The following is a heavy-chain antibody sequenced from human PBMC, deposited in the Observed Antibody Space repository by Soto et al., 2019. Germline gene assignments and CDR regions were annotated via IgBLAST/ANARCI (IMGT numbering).Heavy chain of an antibody. CDR2: IRSKAYGGTT. Sequence: GESLKISCTASGFTFGDYAMSWFRQAPGKGLEWVGFIRSKAYGGTTEYAASVKGRFTISRDDSKSIAYLQMNSLKTEDTAVYYCTREGFGELYYYGMDVWGQGTTVTVSS. V-gene: IGHV3-49*03. D-gene: IGHD3-10*01. CDR3: TREGFGELYYYGMDV. CDR1: GFTFGDYA. J-gene: IGHJ6*02.